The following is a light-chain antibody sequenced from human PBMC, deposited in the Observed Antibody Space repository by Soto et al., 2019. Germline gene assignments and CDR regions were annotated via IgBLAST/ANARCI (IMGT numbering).Light chain of an antibody. CDR3: QQYNNWPPVT. J-gene: IGKJ5*01. CDR2: GAS. V-gene: IGKV3D-15*01. Sequence: EIVMTQSPATLSVSPGERATICCRASQSVSSNLAWYQQKPGQAPRLLIYGASTRATGIPARFSGSVSGTEFTLTISSLQSEDFAVYYCQQYNNWPPVTFGQGTRLEIK. CDR1: QSVSSN.